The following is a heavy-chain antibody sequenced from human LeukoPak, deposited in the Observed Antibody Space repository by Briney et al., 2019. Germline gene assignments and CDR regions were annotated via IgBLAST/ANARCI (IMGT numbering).Heavy chain of an antibody. D-gene: IGHD2-2*01. V-gene: IGHV3-7*01. CDR2: IEQDESEK. J-gene: IGHJ4*02. CDR1: GFTFSNYW. Sequence: GGSLRLSCSASGFTFSNYWMSWVRQAPGKGLEWVANIEQDESEKYYVDSVKGRFTISRDNAKSSLYLQMNSLRAEDTAVYYCARALDSSSSRYQAFEEWGQGTLVTVSS. CDR3: ARALDSSSSRYQAFEE.